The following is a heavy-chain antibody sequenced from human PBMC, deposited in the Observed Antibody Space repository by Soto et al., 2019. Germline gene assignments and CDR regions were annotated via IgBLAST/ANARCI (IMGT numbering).Heavy chain of an antibody. CDR3: VIFGVVIPNWFDP. Sequence: GGSLTLSCAASGFTFSSYSMHWVRQAPGKGLEWVAVISYDGSNKYYADSVKGRFTISKDNSKNTLYLQMNSLRAEDTAVYYCVIFGVVIPNWFDPWGQGTLVTVSS. J-gene: IGHJ5*02. D-gene: IGHD3-3*01. CDR1: GFTFSSYS. CDR2: ISYDGSNK. V-gene: IGHV3-30-3*01.